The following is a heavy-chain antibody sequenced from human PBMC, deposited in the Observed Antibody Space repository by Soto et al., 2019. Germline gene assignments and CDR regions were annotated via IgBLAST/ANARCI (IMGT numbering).Heavy chain of an antibody. CDR1: GRSMSSDY. Sequence: SENLSLTCYVSGRSMSSDYWRWILQPPDKVLEWRGYVFYGGTDYNPSLGGRVSMSVETSKGQFSLKFTSVTVSDTAVYYCASYRGALYFESWGPGILVPVSS. CDR2: VFYGGT. J-gene: IGHJ4*02. CDR3: ASYRGALYFES. D-gene: IGHD3-16*01. V-gene: IGHV4-59*01.